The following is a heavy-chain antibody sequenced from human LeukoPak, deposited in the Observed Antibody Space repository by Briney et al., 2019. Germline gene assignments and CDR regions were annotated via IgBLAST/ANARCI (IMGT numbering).Heavy chain of an antibody. V-gene: IGHV1-18*01. CDR3: ARGVVVTATNWFDP. J-gene: IGHJ5*02. CDR2: ISAYNGNT. CDR1: GYTFTSYG. Sequence: ASVKVSCTASGYTFTSYGISWVRQAPGQGLEWMGWISAYNGNTNYAQKFQGRVTITADKSTSTAYMELSSLRSEDTAVYYCARGVVVTATNWFDPWGQGTLVTVSS. D-gene: IGHD2-21*02.